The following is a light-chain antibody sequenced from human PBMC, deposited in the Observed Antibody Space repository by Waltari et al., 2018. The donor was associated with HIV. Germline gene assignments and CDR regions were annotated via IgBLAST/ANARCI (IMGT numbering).Light chain of an antibody. Sequence: DIVMTQSPDSLVVSLGERATINCKSSQSVLYSSNNKNCLAWYKQKPGQPPKLLIYWASTRESGVPDRFSGSGSGTDFTLTISSLQAEDVAVYYCQQYYSTPFTFGGGTKVEIK. V-gene: IGKV4-1*01. CDR2: WAS. CDR3: QQYYSTPFT. J-gene: IGKJ4*01. CDR1: QSVLYSSNNKNC.